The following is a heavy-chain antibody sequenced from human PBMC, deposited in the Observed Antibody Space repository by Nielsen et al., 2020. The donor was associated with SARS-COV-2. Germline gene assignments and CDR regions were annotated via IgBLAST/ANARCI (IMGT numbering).Heavy chain of an antibody. D-gene: IGHD3-10*01. J-gene: IGHJ6*02. CDR2: IWYDGSNK. CDR3: ARDVVVRGVVV. Sequence: GESLKISCAASGFTFSSYGMHWVRQAPGKGLEWVAVIWYDGSNKYYADSVKGRFTISRHNSKNTLYLQMNSLRAEDTAVYYCARDVVVRGVVVWGQGTTVTVSS. V-gene: IGHV3-33*01. CDR1: GFTFSSYG.